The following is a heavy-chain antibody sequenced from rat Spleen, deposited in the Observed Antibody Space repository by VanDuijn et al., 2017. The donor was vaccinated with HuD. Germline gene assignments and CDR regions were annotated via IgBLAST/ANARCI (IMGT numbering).Heavy chain of an antibody. V-gene: IGHV5-29*01. D-gene: IGHD1-3*01. CDR2: ISYDGSST. CDR3: ARWRVFDYDGPITRYFDY. Sequence: ELQLVASGGRLVQPGRAMKLGCAASGSPFTISCVASAAQPPSEGLEWGATISYDGSSTYDRDSMKGRFTISRDNAYSTLYLQMDSLRSEDTATYCCARWRVFDYDGPITRYFDYWGQGVMVTVSS. J-gene: IGHJ2*01. CDR1: GSPFTISC.